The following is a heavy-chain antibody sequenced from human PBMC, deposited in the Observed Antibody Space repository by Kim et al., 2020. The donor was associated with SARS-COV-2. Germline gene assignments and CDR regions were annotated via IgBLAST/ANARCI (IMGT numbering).Heavy chain of an antibody. Sequence: SQTLSLTCAISGDSVSSNSAAWNWIRQSPSRGLEWLGRTYYRSKWYNDYAVSVKSRITINPDTSKNQFSLQLNSVTPEDTAVYYCARVTLFCSSTSCYAPHLSYYYYYMDVWGKGTTVTVSS. CDR3: ARVTLFCSSTSCYAPHLSYYYYYMDV. CDR1: GDSVSSNSAA. V-gene: IGHV6-1*01. D-gene: IGHD2-2*01. J-gene: IGHJ6*03. CDR2: TYYRSKWYN.